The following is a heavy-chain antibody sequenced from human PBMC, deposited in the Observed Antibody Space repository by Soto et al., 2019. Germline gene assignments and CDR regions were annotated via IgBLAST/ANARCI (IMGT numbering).Heavy chain of an antibody. CDR3: ATGNSHAFDI. J-gene: IGHJ3*02. Sequence: EVQLVESGGGLVQPGESLRLSCAASGFTFSSYWMHWVRQAPGKGLVWVSRTNSDGSGTSYADSVKGRFTISRDNAKNTLFLQMNSRRAEDTAVYYCATGNSHAFDIWGQGTMVTVSS. D-gene: IGHD1-7*01. CDR1: GFTFSSYW. CDR2: TNSDGSGT. V-gene: IGHV3-74*01.